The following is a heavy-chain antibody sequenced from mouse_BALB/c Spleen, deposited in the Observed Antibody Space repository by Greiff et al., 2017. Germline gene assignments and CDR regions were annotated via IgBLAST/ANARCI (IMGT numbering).Heavy chain of an antibody. Sequence: VQLKQSGAELVRPGALVKLSCKASGFNIKDYYMHWVKQRPEQGLEWIGWIDPENGNTIYDPKFQGKASITADTSSNTAYLQLSSLTSEDTAVYYCARRDSTVVAPYYAMDYWGQGTSVTVSS. CDR2: IDPENGNT. V-gene: IGHV14-1*02. CDR3: ARRDSTVVAPYYAMDY. J-gene: IGHJ4*01. D-gene: IGHD1-1*01. CDR1: GFNIKDYY.